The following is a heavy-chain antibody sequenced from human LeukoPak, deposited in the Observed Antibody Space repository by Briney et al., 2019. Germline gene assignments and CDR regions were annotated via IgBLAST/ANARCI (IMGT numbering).Heavy chain of an antibody. CDR3: ARRGMEIYKGTYRNYYYYYMDV. D-gene: IGHD3-10*01. Sequence: SVKVSCKASGGTFSSYAISWVRQAPGQGLEWMGGIIPIFGTANYAQKFQGRVTITADKSTSTAYMELSSLRSEDTAVYYCARRGMEIYKGTYRNYYYYYMDVWGKGTTVTVSS. CDR1: GGTFSSYA. V-gene: IGHV1-69*06. CDR2: IIPIFGTA. J-gene: IGHJ6*03.